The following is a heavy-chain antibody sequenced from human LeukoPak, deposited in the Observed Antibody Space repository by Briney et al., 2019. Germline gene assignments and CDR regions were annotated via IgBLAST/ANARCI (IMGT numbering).Heavy chain of an antibody. CDR1: GDSISNYY. V-gene: IGHV4-4*07. Sequence: PSETLSLTCTVSGDSISNYYWNWIRQPAGNGLEWLGRIYSSGSTNYNPSLKSRVTMSVDMSKKQFSLKLSSVTAADTAVYYCARGGGAYAFDYWGRGTLVTVSS. J-gene: IGHJ4*02. D-gene: IGHD4-23*01. CDR2: IYSSGST. CDR3: ARGGGAYAFDY.